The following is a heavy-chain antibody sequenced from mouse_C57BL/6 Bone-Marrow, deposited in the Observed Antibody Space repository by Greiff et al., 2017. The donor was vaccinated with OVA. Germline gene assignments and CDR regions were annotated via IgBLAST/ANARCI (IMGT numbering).Heavy chain of an antibody. CDR2: IYPRSGNT. CDR1: GYTFTSYG. J-gene: IGHJ2*01. CDR3: AREGLRRRYFDY. D-gene: IGHD2-2*01. V-gene: IGHV1-81*01. Sequence: VKLQESGAELARPGASVKLSCKASGYTFTSYGISWVKQRTGQGLEWIGEIYPRSGNTYYNEKFKGKATLTADKSSSTAYMELRSLTSEDSAVYFCAREGLRRRYFDYWGQGTTLTVSS.